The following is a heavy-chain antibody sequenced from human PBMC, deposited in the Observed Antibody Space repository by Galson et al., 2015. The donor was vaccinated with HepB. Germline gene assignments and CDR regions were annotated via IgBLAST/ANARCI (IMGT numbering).Heavy chain of an antibody. CDR3: ARAPGFGQLLYSHDY. CDR2: IYTSGST. CDR1: GGSISSGSYY. D-gene: IGHD3-10*01. V-gene: IGHV4-61*02. Sequence: TLSLTCTVSGGSISSGSYYWSWIRQPAGKGLEWIGRIYTSGSTNYNPSLKSRVTISVDTSKNQFSLKMSSVTAADTAVYYCARAPGFGQLLYSHDYWGQGTLVTVSS. J-gene: IGHJ4*02.